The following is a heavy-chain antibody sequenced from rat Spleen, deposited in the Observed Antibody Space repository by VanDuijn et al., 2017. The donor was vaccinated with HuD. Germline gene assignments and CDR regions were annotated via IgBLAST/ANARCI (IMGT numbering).Heavy chain of an antibody. CDR1: GFTFSKYG. CDR2: ISYDGGST. V-gene: IGHV5-29*01. Sequence: EVQLVESGGDLVQPGRSVKLSCAASGFTFSKYGMAWVRQAPTKGLEWVASISYDGGSTYYRDYVKGRFTISRDNAKSTLYLKMDSLRDEDTATYYCASQANYFDYWGQGVIVTVSS. J-gene: IGHJ2*01. CDR3: ASQANYFDY.